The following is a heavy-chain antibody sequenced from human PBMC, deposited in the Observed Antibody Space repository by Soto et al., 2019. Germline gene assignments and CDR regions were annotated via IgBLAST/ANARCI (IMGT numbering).Heavy chain of an antibody. CDR2: IYHSGST. D-gene: IGHD3-16*01. V-gene: IGHV4-4*02. J-gene: IGHJ4*02. Sequence: QVQLQESGPGLVEPSGTLSLTCTVSGASVSSGGWWTWLRQPPGKGLEWIGEIYHSGSTNYNPSLKSRVSMSLDNSKNQFSLRLNYVTAADTALYYCTTKPGGLNVGFQSWVQGTLVTVSS. CDR1: GASVSSGGW. CDR3: TTKPGGLNVGFQS.